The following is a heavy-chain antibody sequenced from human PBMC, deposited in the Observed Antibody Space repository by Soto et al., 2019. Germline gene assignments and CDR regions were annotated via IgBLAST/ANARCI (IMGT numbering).Heavy chain of an antibody. D-gene: IGHD3-3*01. CDR2: ISGSGGST. CDR3: AKKHKYYDFWSGYSEGWFDT. V-gene: IGHV3-23*01. Sequence: XGSLRVSCAASGFTFSSYTMSWVRQAPGKGLEWVSAISGSGGSTYYADSVKGRFTISRDNSKNTLYLQMNSLRAEDTAVYYCAKKHKYYDFWSGYSEGWFDTWGQGTLVTVSS. CDR1: GFTFSSYT. J-gene: IGHJ5*02.